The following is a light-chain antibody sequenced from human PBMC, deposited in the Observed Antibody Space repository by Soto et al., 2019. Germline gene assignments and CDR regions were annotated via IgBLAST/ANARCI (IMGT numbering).Light chain of an antibody. CDR2: AAS. CDR1: QGIRND. V-gene: IGKV1-27*01. CDR3: QEYNSASIT. J-gene: IGKJ5*01. Sequence: IQMTQSQSSLSASVGDTVTITCLASQGIRNDLGWYQQKPGKVPKLLIYAASTLQSGVPSRFSGSGSGTDLTLTISSLQPEDVATYYCQEYNSASITFGQGTRLEIK.